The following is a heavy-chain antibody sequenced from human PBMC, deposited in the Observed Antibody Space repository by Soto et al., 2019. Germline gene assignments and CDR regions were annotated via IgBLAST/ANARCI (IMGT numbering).Heavy chain of an antibody. J-gene: IGHJ4*02. V-gene: IGHV3-30*03. CDR1: DFDFSSYG. CDR3: ARYSGWPILNFDN. CDR2: SSYDGRET. D-gene: IGHD3-10*01. Sequence: GGSLRLSCAASDFDFSSYGIHWVRQAPGKGLEWVAASSYDGRETFYADSAKGRFTVSKEMSKNTAFLQMNALRHEETAVYFCARYSGWPILNFDNWGQGSPVTVS.